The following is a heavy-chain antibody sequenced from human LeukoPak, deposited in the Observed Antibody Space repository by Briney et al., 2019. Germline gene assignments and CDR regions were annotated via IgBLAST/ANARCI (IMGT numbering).Heavy chain of an antibody. Sequence: GASVKVSCKASGYKFTGYYMHWVRQAPGQGLEWMGWINCDSGGTNYGQKFQGRVTMTRDTSISTAYMEMSRLRSDDTAVYYCARDITGSTWGYYGMDVWGQGTTVTVSS. D-gene: IGHD1-7*01. V-gene: IGHV1-2*02. J-gene: IGHJ6*02. CDR1: GYKFTGYY. CDR3: ARDITGSTWGYYGMDV. CDR2: INCDSGGT.